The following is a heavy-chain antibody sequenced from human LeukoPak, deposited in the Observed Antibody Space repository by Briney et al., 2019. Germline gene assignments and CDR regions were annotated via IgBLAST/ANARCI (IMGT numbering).Heavy chain of an antibody. CDR1: GFTFTYYA. D-gene: IGHD2-21*02. Sequence: GRSLRLSCAVSGFTFTYYAMHWVRQAPGKGLEWVAVISHDGSNRQYADSVKGQVTISRDNSKSTLYLQMDSLRAGDTAVYYCARQGDTGSWYFDYWGQGTLVTVSS. J-gene: IGHJ4*02. CDR2: ISHDGSNR. V-gene: IGHV3-30-3*01. CDR3: ARQGDTGSWYFDY.